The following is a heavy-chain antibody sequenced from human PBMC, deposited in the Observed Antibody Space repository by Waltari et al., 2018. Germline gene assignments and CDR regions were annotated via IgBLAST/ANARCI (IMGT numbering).Heavy chain of an antibody. CDR1: GITFRNYG. J-gene: IGHJ4*02. CDR3: ATVVGDHYRASD. D-gene: IGHD4-17*01. V-gene: IGHV3-33*01. CDR2: IWYDGSNK. Sequence: QVQLVESGGGVVQTGRSLRLSCAASGITFRNYGMHWVRQAPGKGLEWVAVIWYDGSNKYYADSVKGRFTISRDNSKNTLYLQMNNLRAEDTAVYYCATVVGDHYRASDWGQGTLVTVSS.